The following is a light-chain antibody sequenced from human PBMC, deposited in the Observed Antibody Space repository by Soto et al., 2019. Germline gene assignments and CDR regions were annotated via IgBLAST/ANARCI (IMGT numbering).Light chain of an antibody. Sequence: EIVMTQSPDTPSVSPGERATLSCRASQSVFSSLAWYQQKPGQAPRLLIYGAATRATGIPARFSGSGSGTEFTLTISSLQSEDFAVYYCQQYHNWPAFGQGTKVEIK. V-gene: IGKV3-15*01. CDR2: GAA. CDR3: QQYHNWPA. J-gene: IGKJ1*01. CDR1: QSVFSS.